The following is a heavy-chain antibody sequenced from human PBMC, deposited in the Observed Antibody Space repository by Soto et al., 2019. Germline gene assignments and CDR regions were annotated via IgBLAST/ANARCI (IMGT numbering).Heavy chain of an antibody. D-gene: IGHD6-13*01. CDR3: AGTQIAAAALFDP. Sequence: GESLKISCKGSGYSFTSYWIGWVRQMPGKGLEWMGIIYPGDSDTRYSPSFQGQVTISADKSISTAYLQWSSLKASDTAMYYCAGTQIAAAALFDPWGQGTLVTVSS. CDR1: GYSFTSYW. J-gene: IGHJ5*02. V-gene: IGHV5-51*01. CDR2: IYPGDSDT.